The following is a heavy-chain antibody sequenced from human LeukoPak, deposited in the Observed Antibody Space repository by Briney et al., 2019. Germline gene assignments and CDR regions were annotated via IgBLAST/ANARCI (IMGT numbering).Heavy chain of an antibody. V-gene: IGHV4-39*01. J-gene: IGHJ4*02. CDR2: MYYGGTT. Sequence: SETLSLTCTVSGGSISSGSYYWGWIRQPPGRGLEWIASMYYGGTTFYSTYLQRRVTLSVPTSKHQLSLKLGSVTAAHTAVYYCARHPPRDGSAFDYWGQGTLVTVSS. CDR1: GGSISSGSYY. CDR3: ARHPPRDGSAFDY.